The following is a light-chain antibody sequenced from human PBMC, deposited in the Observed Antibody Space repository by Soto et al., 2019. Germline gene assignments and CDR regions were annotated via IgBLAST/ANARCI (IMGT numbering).Light chain of an antibody. Sequence: QSALTQPASVSGSPGQSITISCTGTSSDVGSYNLVSWYQQHPGKAPKLMIYEVSKRPSGVSNRFSGSKSGNTASLTISGLQAEDEATYHCSSYTSTYSLVFGTGTKVTVL. CDR3: SSYTSTYSLV. CDR2: EVS. V-gene: IGLV2-23*02. J-gene: IGLJ1*01. CDR1: SSDVGSYNL.